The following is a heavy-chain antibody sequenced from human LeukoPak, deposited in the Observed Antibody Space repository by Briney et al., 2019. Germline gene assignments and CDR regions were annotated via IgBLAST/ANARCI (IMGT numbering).Heavy chain of an antibody. J-gene: IGHJ3*02. Sequence: ASVKVSCKVSGYTLIELSMHWVRQAPGKRLEWRGGFDPEDDETIYAQKFQGRVTMTEDTSTDTAYMELSSLRSEDTAVYYCATVASVAAFDIWGQGTMVTVSS. CDR1: GYTLIELS. CDR2: FDPEDDET. D-gene: IGHD5-12*01. V-gene: IGHV1-24*01. CDR3: ATVASVAAFDI.